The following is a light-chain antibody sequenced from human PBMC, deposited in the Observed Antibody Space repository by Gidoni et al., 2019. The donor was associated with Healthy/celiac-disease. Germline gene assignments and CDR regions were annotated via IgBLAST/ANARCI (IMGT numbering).Light chain of an antibody. CDR1: QSISSW. CDR3: QQSAT. CDR2: KAS. V-gene: IGKV1-5*03. J-gene: IGKJ1*01. Sequence: DIQMTQSPSTLSASVGDRVTTTCRASQSISSWLAWYQQKPGKAPKLLIYKASSLESGVPSRFSGSGSGTEFTLTISSLQPDDFATYYCQQSATFGQGTKVEIK.